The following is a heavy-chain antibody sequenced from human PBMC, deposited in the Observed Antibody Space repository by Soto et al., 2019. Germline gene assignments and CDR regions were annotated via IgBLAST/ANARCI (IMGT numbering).Heavy chain of an antibody. J-gene: IGHJ4*02. CDR3: ARASYDSSTYYLDY. CDR1: GASISSGDYY. Sequence: SETLSLTCTVSGASISSGDYYWTWIRQPPGKGLEWIGSIYYSGSTYYNPSLKSRVTISVDTSNNQFSLKLSSVTAADTAVYYCARASYDSSTYYLDYWGQGTLVTVSS. CDR2: IYYSGST. D-gene: IGHD3-22*01. V-gene: IGHV4-30-4*01.